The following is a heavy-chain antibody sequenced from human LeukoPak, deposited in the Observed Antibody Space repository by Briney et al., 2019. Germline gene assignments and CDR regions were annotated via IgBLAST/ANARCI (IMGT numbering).Heavy chain of an antibody. CDR1: GFTFSSYA. CDR2: IDWSGGHT. D-gene: IGHD4-17*01. CDR3: ARGPDGDYSYNYFDY. V-gene: IGHV3-20*04. J-gene: IGHJ4*02. Sequence: GGSLRLSCAASGFTFSSYAMSWVRQAPGKGLEWVSGIDWSGGHTGYGESVKGRFTISRDNAKSSLYLQMNSLRVEDTALYYCARGPDGDYSYNYFDYWGQGILVTVSS.